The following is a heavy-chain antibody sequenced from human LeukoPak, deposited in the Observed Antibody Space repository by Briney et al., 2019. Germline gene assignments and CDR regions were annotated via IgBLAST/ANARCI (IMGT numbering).Heavy chain of an antibody. CDR2: ISAYNGNT. Sequence: ASVKVSCKASGYTFTSYGISWVRQAPGQGLEWMGWISAYNGNTNYAQKLQGRVTMTTDTSTSTAYMELRSLRSDDTAVYYCARDFAPYCSGGSCYEGTGADYWGQGTLVTVSS. CDR3: ARDFAPYCSGGSCYEGTGADY. D-gene: IGHD2-15*01. J-gene: IGHJ4*02. CDR1: GYTFTSYG. V-gene: IGHV1-18*01.